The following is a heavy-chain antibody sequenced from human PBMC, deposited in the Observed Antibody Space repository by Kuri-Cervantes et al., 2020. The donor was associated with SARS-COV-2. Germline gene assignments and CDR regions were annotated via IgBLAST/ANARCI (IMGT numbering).Heavy chain of an antibody. CDR3: TRVKLLWFGEFS. CDR2: IRSKAYGGTT. V-gene: IGHV3-49*04. CDR1: GFTFGDYA. D-gene: IGHD3-10*01. Sequence: GESLKISCTASGFTFGDYAMSWVRQAPGKGLEWVGFIRSKAYGGTTEYAAPVKGRFTISRDDSKSIAYLQMNSLKTEDTAVYYCTRVKLLWFGEFSWGQGTLVTVSS. J-gene: IGHJ4*02.